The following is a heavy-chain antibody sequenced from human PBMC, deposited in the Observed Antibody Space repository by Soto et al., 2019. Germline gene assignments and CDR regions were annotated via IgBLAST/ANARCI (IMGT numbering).Heavy chain of an antibody. D-gene: IGHD3-9*01. CDR1: GGSISSSSYY. Sequence: QLQLQESGPGLVKPSETLSLTCTVSGGSISSSSYYWGWIRQPPGKGLEWIGSIYYSGSTYYNPSLKSRVTISVDTYKNQFSLKLSSVTAADTAVYYCARHPLYYDILTGYGQAFDIWGQGTMVTVSS. CDR2: IYYSGST. CDR3: ARHPLYYDILTGYGQAFDI. V-gene: IGHV4-39*01. J-gene: IGHJ3*02.